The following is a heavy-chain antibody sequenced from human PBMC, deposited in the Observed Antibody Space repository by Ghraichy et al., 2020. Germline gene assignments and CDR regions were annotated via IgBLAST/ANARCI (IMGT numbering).Heavy chain of an antibody. V-gene: IGHV4-61*01. CDR3: AGDGVGYDFDY. CDR1: GGSVSSGSYY. J-gene: IGHJ4*02. Sequence: SQTLSLTCTVSGGSVSSGSYYWSWIRQPPGKGLGWIGYIYYSGSTNYNPSLKSRVTISVDTSKNQFSLKLSSVTAADTAVYYCAGDGVGYDFDYWGQGTLVTVSS. CDR2: IYYSGST. D-gene: IGHD2-8*01.